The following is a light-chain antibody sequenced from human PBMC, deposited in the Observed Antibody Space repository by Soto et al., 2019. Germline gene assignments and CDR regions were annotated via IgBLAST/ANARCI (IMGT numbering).Light chain of an antibody. CDR1: QSVSSSY. J-gene: IGKJ3*01. V-gene: IGKV3-20*01. CDR2: GAS. CDR3: QKYGSSPVT. Sequence: EIVLTQSPGTLSLSPGERATLSCRASQSVSSSYLAWYQQKHGQAPRLLIYGASSRATGIPDRFSGSGSGTDFTLNISRLEPEDGAVYYCQKYGSSPVTFGPGTKVDIK.